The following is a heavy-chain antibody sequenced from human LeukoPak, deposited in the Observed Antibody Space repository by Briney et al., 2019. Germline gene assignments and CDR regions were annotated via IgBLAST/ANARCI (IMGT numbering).Heavy chain of an antibody. V-gene: IGHV3-30*02. J-gene: IGHJ4*02. Sequence: GGSLRLSCAASGFSFSSCGMHWVRQAPGKGLEWLTFIWFDGSQTYYADSVKGRFTISRDNSKNTLYLQMNSLRTEDTAMYYCAKCSAGNCDIDYWGQGTLVTVSS. D-gene: IGHD2-15*01. CDR1: GFSFSSCG. CDR2: IWFDGSQT. CDR3: AKCSAGNCDIDY.